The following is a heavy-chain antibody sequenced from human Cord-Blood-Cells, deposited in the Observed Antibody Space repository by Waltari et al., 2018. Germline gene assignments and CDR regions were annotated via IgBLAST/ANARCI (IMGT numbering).Heavy chain of an antibody. CDR2: INAGKGNT. J-gene: IGHJ3*02. Sequence: QVQLVQSGAEVKKPGASVKVSCKASGYTFTSYAMHWVRQAPGQRLEWMGWINAGKGNTKYSQKCQGRVTITRDTSASTAYMELSSLRSEDTAVYYCAGGLSGYSSSWYAFDIWGQGTMVTVSS. V-gene: IGHV1-3*01. CDR3: AGGLSGYSSSWYAFDI. D-gene: IGHD6-13*01. CDR1: GYTFTSYA.